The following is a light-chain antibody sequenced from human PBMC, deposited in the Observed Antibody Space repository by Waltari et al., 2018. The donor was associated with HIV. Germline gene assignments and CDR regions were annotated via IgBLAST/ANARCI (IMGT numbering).Light chain of an antibody. J-gene: IGKJ4*01. Sequence: DIQILQFHSSVSSFVRDRVTVICRAGHALNYYLAWYQQNPGKVPMLLIYAAPTLQSGVPSRFSGNASGTDFTLTISSLQPEDVATYYCQKYNTAPLTFGGGTKVEIK. CDR3: QKYNTAPLT. CDR2: AAP. CDR1: HALNYY. V-gene: IGKV1-27*01.